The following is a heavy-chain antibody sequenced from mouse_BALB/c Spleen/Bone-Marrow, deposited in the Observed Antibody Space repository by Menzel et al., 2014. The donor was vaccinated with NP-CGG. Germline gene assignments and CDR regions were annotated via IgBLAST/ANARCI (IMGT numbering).Heavy chain of an antibody. D-gene: IGHD1-1*02. CDR3: ARACGHFEYYVMYY. CDR2: IHPNSGNT. Sequence: QVQLQQPGSVLVRPGASVKLSCKTSGYTFTSSWIHWAKQRPGQGLEWIGEIHPNSGNTNYNEKFKDKATLTVDTSSRTAYADLSSLTSEDSAVYYCARACGHFEYYVMYYWGQGTSVPVSS. J-gene: IGHJ4*01. CDR1: GYTFTSSW. V-gene: IGHV1S130*01.